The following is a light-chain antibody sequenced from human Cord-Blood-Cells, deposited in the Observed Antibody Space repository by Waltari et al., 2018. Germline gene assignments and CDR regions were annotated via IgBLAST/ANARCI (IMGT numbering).Light chain of an antibody. V-gene: IGLV2-14*01. Sequence: QSALTQPASVSGSREQSITLSCTGTNSDAGGSNYVSWYQQHPGKAPKLMIYDVRNRPSGVSNRLSGSKYGNTASRTISGLQAEDEADYYCSSYTSSSSVVFGGGTKLTVV. J-gene: IGLJ2*01. CDR2: DVR. CDR3: SSYTSSSSVV. CDR1: NSDAGGSNY.